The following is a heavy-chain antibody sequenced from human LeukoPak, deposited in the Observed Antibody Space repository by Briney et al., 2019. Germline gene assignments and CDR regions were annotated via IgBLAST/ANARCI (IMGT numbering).Heavy chain of an antibody. J-gene: IGHJ4*02. D-gene: IGHD2-2*01. V-gene: IGHV4-38-2*01. CDR2: IYHTGST. CDR1: GYSFTSGHY. CDR3: ARYCSSTSCILRGFDY. Sequence: SETLSLTCSVSGYSFTSGHYWGWIRQPPGKGLEWIGNIYHTGSTHYNPSLKSRVTISVDASKNQFSLKLSSVTAADTAVYYCARYCSSTSCILRGFDYWGQGTLVTVSS.